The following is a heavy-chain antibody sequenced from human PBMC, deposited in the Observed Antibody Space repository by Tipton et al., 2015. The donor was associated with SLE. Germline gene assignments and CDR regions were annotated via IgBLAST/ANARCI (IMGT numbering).Heavy chain of an antibody. V-gene: IGHV3-23*01. CDR1: GFTFTKYV. Sequence: SLRLSCVASGFTFTKYVMNWVRQAPGKGLEWVSTISHTGDTTYYADSVKGRFTISRDNSKNTLYLQMSSLRAEDTAIYFCARASMLCRDGTCYTDWYFDLWGRGTPVSVSS. J-gene: IGHJ2*01. CDR3: ARASMLCRDGTCYTDWYFDL. D-gene: IGHD2-15*01. CDR2: ISHTGDTT.